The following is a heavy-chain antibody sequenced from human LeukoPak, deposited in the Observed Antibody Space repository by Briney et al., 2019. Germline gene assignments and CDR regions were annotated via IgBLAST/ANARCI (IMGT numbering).Heavy chain of an antibody. V-gene: IGHV1-2*02. Sequence: GASVKVSCKASGYTFTGYYMHWVRQAPGPGLEWMGWINPNSGGTNYAQNFQSRVTMTRDTSISTAYMELSRLRSGDTAVYYCVRMGYYDSSGYLYYFEDGGQGTLVTV. CDR3: VRMGYYDSSGYLYYFED. CDR2: INPNSGGT. CDR1: GYTFTGYY. D-gene: IGHD3-22*01. J-gene: IGHJ4*02.